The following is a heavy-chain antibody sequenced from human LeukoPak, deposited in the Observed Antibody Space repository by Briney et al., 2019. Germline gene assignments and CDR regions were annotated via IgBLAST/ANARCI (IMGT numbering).Heavy chain of an antibody. CDR2: IKQDGSEK. CDR3: ARDLRGYSGYDLVAFDI. V-gene: IGHV3-7*01. D-gene: IGHD5-12*01. CDR1: GFTFSSYW. J-gene: IGHJ3*02. Sequence: GGSLRLSCAASGFTFSSYWMSWVRQAPGKGLEWVANIKQDGSEKYYVDSVKGRFTISRDNAKNSLYPQMNSLRAEDTAVYYCARDLRGYSGYDLVAFDIWGQGTMVTVSS.